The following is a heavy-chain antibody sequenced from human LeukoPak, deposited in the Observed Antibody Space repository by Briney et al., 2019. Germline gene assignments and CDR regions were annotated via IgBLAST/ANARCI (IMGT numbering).Heavy chain of an antibody. CDR1: GFVFGHSW. D-gene: IGHD3-22*01. CDR2: INLDGSEI. Sequence: GGSLRLSCEASGFVFGHSWMSWVRQAPGKGLEWVANINLDGSEINYLDSLTGRLTISRDNAKDSLYLQMNGLRAEDTAVYFCVRDRGYSTFDYWGQGTLVIVSS. J-gene: IGHJ4*02. V-gene: IGHV3-7*03. CDR3: VRDRGYSTFDY.